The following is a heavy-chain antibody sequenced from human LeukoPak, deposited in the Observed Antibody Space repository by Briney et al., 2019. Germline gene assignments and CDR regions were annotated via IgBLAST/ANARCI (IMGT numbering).Heavy chain of an antibody. CDR1: GGSFSGYY. CDR2: INHSGST. Sequence: SETLSLTCAVYGGSFSGYYWSWIRQPPGKGLEWIGEINHSGSTSYNPSLKSRVTISVDTSRNQFSLKLSSVTAADTAVYYCARVRWGSDYWGQGTLVTVSS. CDR3: ARVRWGSDY. V-gene: IGHV4-34*01. D-gene: IGHD2-21*01. J-gene: IGHJ4*02.